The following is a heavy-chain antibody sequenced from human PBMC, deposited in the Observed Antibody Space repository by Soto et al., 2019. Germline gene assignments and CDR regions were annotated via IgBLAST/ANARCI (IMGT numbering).Heavy chain of an antibody. D-gene: IGHD2-21*02. Sequence: DVHLEESGGGLVQPGESLRLSCEVSGFTLSMYSMTWVRQARGKGLEWVAKIPQEGSDGHYVDSVKGRFTISKDNAKNSVYLQMNSLRAEDTDVYDCARDQLILPAHDFFYGSDVWGQGAKVTVSS. V-gene: IGHV3-7*03. CDR3: ARDQLILPAHDFFYGSDV. J-gene: IGHJ6*02. CDR2: IPQEGSDG. CDR1: GFTLSMYS.